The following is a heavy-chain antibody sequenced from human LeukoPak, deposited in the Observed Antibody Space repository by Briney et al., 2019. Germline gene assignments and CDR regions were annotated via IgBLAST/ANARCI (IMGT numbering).Heavy chain of an antibody. D-gene: IGHD1-26*01. V-gene: IGHV4-59*01. CDR1: GGSISSYY. Sequence: SETLSLTCTVSGGSISSYYWSWIRQPPGKGLEWIGYIYYSGSTNYNPSLKSRVTISVDTSKNQFSLKRSSVTAADTAVYYCARGEGNYFDYWGQGTLVTVSS. CDR2: IYYSGST. CDR3: ARGEGNYFDY. J-gene: IGHJ4*02.